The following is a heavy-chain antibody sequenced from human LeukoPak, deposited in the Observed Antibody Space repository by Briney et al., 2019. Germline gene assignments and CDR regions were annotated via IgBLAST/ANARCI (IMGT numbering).Heavy chain of an antibody. J-gene: IGHJ4*02. CDR1: GFTFSSYA. CDR2: IPYDGSNK. V-gene: IGHV3-30-3*01. Sequence: GRSLRLSCAASGFTFSSYAMHWVRQAPGKGLEWVAVIPYDGSNKYYADSVKGRFTISRDNSKNTLYLQMNSLRAEDTAVYYCAREYDYFDYRGQGTLVTVSS. CDR3: AREYDYFDY.